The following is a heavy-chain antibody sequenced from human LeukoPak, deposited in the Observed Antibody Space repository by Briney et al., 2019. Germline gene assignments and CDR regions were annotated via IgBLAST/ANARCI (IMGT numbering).Heavy chain of an antibody. J-gene: IGHJ4*02. CDR2: ISGSGGST. D-gene: IGHD2-2*01. Sequence: PGGSLRLSCAASGFTVSSNYMSWVRQAPGKGLEWVSAISGSGGSTYYADSVKGRFTISRDNSKNTLYLQMNSLRAEDTAVYYCAKDSWRGVVVPPLDYWGQGTLVTVSS. CDR3: AKDSWRGVVVPPLDY. V-gene: IGHV3-23*01. CDR1: GFTVSSNY.